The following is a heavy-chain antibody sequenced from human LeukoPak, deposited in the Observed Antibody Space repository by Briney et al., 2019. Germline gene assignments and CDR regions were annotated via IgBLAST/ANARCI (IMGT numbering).Heavy chain of an antibody. CDR1: GGSISSSSSNC. J-gene: IGHJ4*02. Sequence: PSETLSLTCAVSGGSISSSSSNCWTWVRQPPGKGLEWIGEIYHSGATNYNPSLKSRVTMLLDKSKNQFSLNLNSVTAADTAVYYCARRSYGDEIDYWGQGTLVTVSS. D-gene: IGHD4-17*01. V-gene: IGHV4-4*02. CDR3: ARRSYGDEIDY. CDR2: IYHSGAT.